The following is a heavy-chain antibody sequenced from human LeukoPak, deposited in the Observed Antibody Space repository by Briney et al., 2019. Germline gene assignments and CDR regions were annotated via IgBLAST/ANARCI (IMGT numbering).Heavy chain of an antibody. V-gene: IGHV5-51*01. D-gene: IGHD3-22*01. CDR3: ASRYYDSSGYYLTVPYYFDY. CDR1: GYSFTSYW. J-gene: IGHJ4*02. Sequence: GESLKISCKGSGYSFTSYWIGWVRQMPGKGLEWMGIIYPGDSDTRYSPSFQGQVTISADKSISTAYLQWSSLKASDTAMYYCASRYYDSSGYYLTVPYYFDYWGQGTLVTVSS. CDR2: IYPGDSDT.